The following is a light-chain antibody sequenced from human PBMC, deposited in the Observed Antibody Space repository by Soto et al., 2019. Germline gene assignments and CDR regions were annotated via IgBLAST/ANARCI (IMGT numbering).Light chain of an antibody. CDR1: SNDVGRYNL. CDR2: EAS. J-gene: IGLJ1*01. CDR3: CSDAGSSTFGLYV. Sequence: QSALTQPASVSGSPGQSIAISCTGTSNDVGRYNLVSWYQQHPGKAPKLMIYEASERPSGVSNRFSGSKSGNTASLTISGLQAEDEVDYYCCSDAGSSTFGLYVFGSGTKLTVL. V-gene: IGLV2-23*02.